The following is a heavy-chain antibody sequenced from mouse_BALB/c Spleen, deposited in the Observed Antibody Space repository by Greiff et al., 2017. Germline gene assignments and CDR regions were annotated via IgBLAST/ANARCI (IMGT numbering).Heavy chain of an antibody. CDR3: AREGYFDV. V-gene: IGHV1S81*02. Sequence: VQLQQSGAELVKPGASVKLSCKASGYTFTSYYMYWVKQRPGQGLEWIGEINPSNGGTNFNEKFKSKATLTVDKSSSTAYMQLSSLTSEDSAVYYCAREGYFDVWGAGTTVTVSS. CDR1: GYTFTSYY. CDR2: INPSNGGT. J-gene: IGHJ1*01.